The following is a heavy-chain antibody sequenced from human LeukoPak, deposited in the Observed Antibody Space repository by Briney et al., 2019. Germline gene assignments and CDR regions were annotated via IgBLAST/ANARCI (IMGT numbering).Heavy chain of an antibody. Sequence: GGSLRLSCAASGFTFSSYSMNWVRQAPGKGLEWVSYISSSSSTIYYADSVKGRFTISRDNAKNSLYLQMNSLRAEDTAVYYCARGEIGYSSGYFYYWGQGTLVTVSS. V-gene: IGHV3-48*04. CDR2: ISSSSSTI. D-gene: IGHD3-22*01. CDR1: GFTFSSYS. CDR3: ARGEIGYSSGYFYY. J-gene: IGHJ4*02.